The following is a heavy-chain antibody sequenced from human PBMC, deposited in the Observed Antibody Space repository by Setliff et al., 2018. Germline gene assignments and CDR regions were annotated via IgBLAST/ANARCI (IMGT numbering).Heavy chain of an antibody. J-gene: IGHJ5*02. CDR3: ARHSKAAAGTRIFDP. CDR2: IYYNGDT. CDR1: GGSISGYY. Sequence: SETLSLTCSVSGGSISGYYWNWLRQTPGKGLEWVGHIYYNGDTKYNPSLQSRVTMSVDTSKNQFSLKLTSVTAADTAVYYCARHSKAAAGTRIFDPWGQGTLVTVSS. D-gene: IGHD6-13*01. V-gene: IGHV4-59*01.